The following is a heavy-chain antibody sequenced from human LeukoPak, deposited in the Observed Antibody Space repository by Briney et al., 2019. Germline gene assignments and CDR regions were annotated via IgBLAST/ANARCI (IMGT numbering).Heavy chain of an antibody. J-gene: IGHJ4*02. Sequence: GGSLRLSCAASGFTFSSYSMNWVRQAPGKGLEWVAVIWYDGSNKYYADSVKGRFTISRDNSKNTLYLQMNSLRAEDTAVYYCARDPHSSSWFDYWGQGTLVTVSS. CDR3: ARDPHSSSWFDY. CDR2: IWYDGSNK. D-gene: IGHD6-13*01. V-gene: IGHV3-33*08. CDR1: GFTFSSYS.